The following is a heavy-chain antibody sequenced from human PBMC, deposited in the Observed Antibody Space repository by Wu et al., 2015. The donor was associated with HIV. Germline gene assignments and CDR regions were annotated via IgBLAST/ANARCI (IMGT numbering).Heavy chain of an antibody. Sequence: QVQLVQSGAEETKPGASVLISCKASGYMFTNYYIHWVRQTPGQGLEWMGWINPNSGGTNYAQKFQGRVTMTRDTSISTAYMELSRLRSDDTAVYYCARDIAAAGTDAFDIWGQG. CDR2: INPNSGGT. CDR3: ARDIAAAGTDAFDI. D-gene: IGHD6-13*01. CDR1: GYMFTNYY. V-gene: IGHV1-2*02. J-gene: IGHJ3*02.